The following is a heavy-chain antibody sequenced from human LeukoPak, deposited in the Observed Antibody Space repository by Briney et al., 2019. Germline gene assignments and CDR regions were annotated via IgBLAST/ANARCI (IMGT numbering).Heavy chain of an antibody. J-gene: IGHJ4*02. CDR1: GFTVSSNY. Sequence: GGSLRLSCAASGFTVSSNYMTWVRQAPGKGLEWVSVIYSGGRTYYADSVKGRFTISRDNSKNTLYLQMNSLRAEDTAVYYCTRGAQPYYYDTSGYSWMATHWGQGTLVTVSS. CDR3: TRGAQPYYYDTSGYSWMATH. D-gene: IGHD3-22*01. V-gene: IGHV3-66*01. CDR2: IYSGGRT.